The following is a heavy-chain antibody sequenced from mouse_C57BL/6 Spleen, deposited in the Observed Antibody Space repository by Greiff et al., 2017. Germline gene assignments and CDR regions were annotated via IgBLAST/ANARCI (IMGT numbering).Heavy chain of an antibody. Sequence: EVQLQQSGGGLVKPGGSLKLSCAASGFTFSDYGMHWVRQAPEKGLEWVAYISSGSSTIYYADTVKGRFTISRDNAKNTLFLQMTSLRSEDTAMYYCARGGIFAYWGQGTLVTVSA. CDR1: GFTFSDYG. J-gene: IGHJ3*01. CDR3: ARGGIFAY. V-gene: IGHV5-17*01. CDR2: ISSGSSTI.